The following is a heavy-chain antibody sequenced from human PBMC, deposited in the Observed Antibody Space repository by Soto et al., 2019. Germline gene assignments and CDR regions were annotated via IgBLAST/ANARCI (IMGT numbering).Heavy chain of an antibody. CDR3: AREVGGDDFWSGYYIGAFDI. CDR1: GYTFTSYG. V-gene: IGHV1-18*01. J-gene: IGHJ3*02. Sequence: ASVKVSCKASGYTFTSYGISWVRQAPGQGLEWKGWISAYSGNTNYAQKLQGRVNMTTDTSTSTAYMELRSLRSDDTAVYYCAREVGGDDFWSGYYIGAFDIWGQGTMVTVSS. CDR2: ISAYSGNT. D-gene: IGHD3-3*01.